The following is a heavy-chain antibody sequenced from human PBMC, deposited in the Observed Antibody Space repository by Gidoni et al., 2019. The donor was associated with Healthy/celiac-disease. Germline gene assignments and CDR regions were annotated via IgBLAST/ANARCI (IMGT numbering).Heavy chain of an antibody. CDR2: ISYDGSNK. J-gene: IGHJ6*02. CDR1: GFTFRSYA. D-gene: IGHD6-13*01. V-gene: IGHV3-30-3*01. CDR3: ARDLEQQLVRGVYYYYGMDV. Sequence: QVQLVESGGGVVQPGRSLRLSCASSGFTFRSYAMHWVRQAPGKGLEWVAVISYDGSNKYYADSVKGRFTISRDNSKNTLYLQMNSLRAEDTAVYYCARDLEQQLVRGVYYYYGMDVWGQGTTVTVSS.